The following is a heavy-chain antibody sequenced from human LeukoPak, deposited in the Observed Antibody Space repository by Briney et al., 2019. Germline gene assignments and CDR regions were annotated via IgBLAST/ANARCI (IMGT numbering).Heavy chain of an antibody. V-gene: IGHV4-31*03. Sequence: SQTLSLTCTVSGGSISSGDYYWSWIRQHPGKGPEWIGYIYYSGTTYYNPSLNSRVTISVDTSENQFSLKLSSVTAADTAVYYCARDLLGYGNFDYWGQGTLVTVSS. CDR1: GGSISSGDYY. D-gene: IGHD5-12*01. J-gene: IGHJ4*02. CDR2: IYYSGTT. CDR3: ARDLLGYGNFDY.